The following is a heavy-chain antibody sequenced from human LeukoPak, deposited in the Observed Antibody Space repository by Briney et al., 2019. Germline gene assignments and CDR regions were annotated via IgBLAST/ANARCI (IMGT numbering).Heavy chain of an antibody. D-gene: IGHD3-22*01. CDR1: GGSISSYY. CDR3: ARGSYDSKQGAFDI. CDR2: IYYSGST. J-gene: IGHJ3*02. Sequence: SETLSLTCTVSGGSISSYYWSWIRQPPGKGLEWIGYIYYSGSTNYNPSLKSRVTISVDTSKNQFSLKLSSVTAADTAVYYCARGSYDSKQGAFDIWGQGTMVTVSS. V-gene: IGHV4-59*01.